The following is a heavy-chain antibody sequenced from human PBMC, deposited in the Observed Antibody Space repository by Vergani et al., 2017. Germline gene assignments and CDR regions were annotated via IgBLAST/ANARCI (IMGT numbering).Heavy chain of an antibody. CDR3: ATATRDFWSGYFGL. J-gene: IGHJ4*02. CDR1: GYSFTTYW. CDR2: IYPGDSDT. D-gene: IGHD3-3*01. Sequence: EVQLVQSGAEVKKPGESLKISCKGSGYSFTTYWIGWVRQMPGKGLEWMGVIYPGDSDTRYSPSFQGQVTISADKSISTAYLQWSSLRSEDTAVYYCATATRDFWSGYFGLWGQGTLVTVSS. V-gene: IGHV5-51*03.